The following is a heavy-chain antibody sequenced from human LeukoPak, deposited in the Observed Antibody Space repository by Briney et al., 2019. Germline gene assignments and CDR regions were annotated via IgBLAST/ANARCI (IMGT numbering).Heavy chain of an antibody. CDR3: ATVPDVTYYYGSGSYYD. V-gene: IGHV3-48*01. D-gene: IGHD3-10*01. CDR1: GFTFSSYS. J-gene: IGHJ4*02. CDR2: ISSSSSTI. Sequence: PGGSLRLPCAASGFTFSSYSMNWVRQAPGKGLEWVSYISSSSSTIYYADSVKGRFTISRDNAKDSLYLQMNSLRAEDTAVYYCATVPDVTYYYGSGSYYDWGQGTLVTVSS.